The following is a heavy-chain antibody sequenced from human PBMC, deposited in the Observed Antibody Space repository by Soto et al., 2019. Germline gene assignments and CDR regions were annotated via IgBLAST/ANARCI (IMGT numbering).Heavy chain of an antibody. V-gene: IGHV3-30-3*01. J-gene: IGHJ6*02. CDR1: GFTFSSYA. CDR3: ARDIVVVPAGLYYYYGMDV. CDR2: ISYDGSNK. D-gene: IGHD2-2*01. Sequence: QVQLVESGGGVVQPGRSLRLSCAASGFTFSSYAMHWVRQAPGKGLEWVAVISYDGSNKYYADSVKGRFTISRDNSKNTLYLQMNSLRAEDTAVYYCARDIVVVPAGLYYYYGMDVWGQGTTVTVSS.